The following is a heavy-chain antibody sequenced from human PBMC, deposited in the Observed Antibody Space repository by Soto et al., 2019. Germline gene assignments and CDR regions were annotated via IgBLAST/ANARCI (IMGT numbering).Heavy chain of an antibody. V-gene: IGHV4-30-4*02. CDR3: ARVPPPCVFYSAMDV. J-gene: IGHJ6*02. CDR1: GDSIGSGNKD. CDR2: IFSSGTT. Sequence: PSAPLSLTCTVSGDSIGSGNKDWIWILRAPGKGLECIGYIFSSGTTYYNPSLKSRLTMSLDTSQNQFSLKLTPVTAADTAVYFCARVPPPCVFYSAMDVWGQGTTVTVSS.